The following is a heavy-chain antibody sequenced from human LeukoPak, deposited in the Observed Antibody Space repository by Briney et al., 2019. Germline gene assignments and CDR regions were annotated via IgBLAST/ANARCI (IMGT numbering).Heavy chain of an antibody. CDR1: GFTFSDYF. V-gene: IGHV1-2*02. CDR3: ARYFYDSSGSSSDAFDI. D-gene: IGHD3-22*01. CDR2: INPRSGGT. J-gene: IGHJ3*02. Sequence: ASVKVSCKTSGFTFSDYFLHWVRQAPGQDLEVMGLINPRSGGTKYVQKFQGRVTMTRETSISTGYMELSRLRYDETAVYYCARYFYDSSGSSSDAFDIWGQGTMVTVYS.